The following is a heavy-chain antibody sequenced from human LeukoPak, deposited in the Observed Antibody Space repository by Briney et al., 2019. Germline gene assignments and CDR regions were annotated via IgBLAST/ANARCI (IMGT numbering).Heavy chain of an antibody. V-gene: IGHV1-2*02. CDR1: GYTFTGYY. J-gene: IGHJ1*01. Sequence: ASVKVSCKASGYTFTGYYMHWVRQAPGQGLEWMGWINPNSGGTNYAQKFQGRVTMTRDTSISTAYMELSRLRSDDTAVYYCAREGRLRYFDSRYFQHWGQGTLVTVSS. CDR3: AREGRLRYFDSRYFQH. CDR2: INPNSGGT. D-gene: IGHD3-9*01.